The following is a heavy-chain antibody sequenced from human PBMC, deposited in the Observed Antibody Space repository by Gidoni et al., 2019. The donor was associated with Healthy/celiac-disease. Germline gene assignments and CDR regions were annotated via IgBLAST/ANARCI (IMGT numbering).Heavy chain of an antibody. CDR3: ARGYCSGGSCWDWFDP. CDR2: INPNSGGT. CDR1: GYTFTGYY. V-gene: IGHV1-2*02. Sequence: QVQLVQSGAEVKKPGASVKVSCKASGYTFTGYYMHWVRQAPGQGLEWMGWINPNSGGTNYAQKFQGRVTMTRDTSISTAYMELSRLRSDDTAVYYCARGYCSGGSCWDWFDPWGQGTLVTVSS. D-gene: IGHD2-15*01. J-gene: IGHJ5*02.